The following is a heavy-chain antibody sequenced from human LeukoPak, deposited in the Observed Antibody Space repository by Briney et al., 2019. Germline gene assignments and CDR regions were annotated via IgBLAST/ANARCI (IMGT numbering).Heavy chain of an antibody. D-gene: IGHD3-22*01. V-gene: IGHV3-7*01. CDR1: GFRFSNYW. CDR2: IKQDGSEK. J-gene: IGHJ4*02. CDR3: ARGDSSDYYFPLGY. Sequence: PGGSLRLSCAASGFRFSNYWMSWVRQAPGKGLEWVANIKQDGSEKYYVDSVKGRLTISRDNAKSSLYLHMNSLRVEDTAVYYCARGDSSDYYFPLGYWGQGTLVTVSS.